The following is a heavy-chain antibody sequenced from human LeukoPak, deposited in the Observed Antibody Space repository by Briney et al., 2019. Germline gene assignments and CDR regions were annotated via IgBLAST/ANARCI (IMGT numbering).Heavy chain of an antibody. D-gene: IGHD3-22*01. Sequence: PGRSLRLSCAASGFTFSSYAMHWVRQAPGKGLECVAVIAHDGSNKYYADSVKGRFTISRDNSKNTLYLQMNSLRAEDTAVYYCARDSMIVVALGVLDYWGQGTLVTVSS. CDR3: ARDSMIVVALGVLDY. J-gene: IGHJ4*02. V-gene: IGHV3-30*01. CDR2: IAHDGSNK. CDR1: GFTFSSYA.